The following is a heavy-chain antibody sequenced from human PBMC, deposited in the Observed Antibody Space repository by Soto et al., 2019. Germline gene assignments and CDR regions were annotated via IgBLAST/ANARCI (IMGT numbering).Heavy chain of an antibody. V-gene: IGHV1-69*13. CDR1: GGTFSSYA. D-gene: IGHD3-9*01. Sequence: SVKVSCKASGGTFSSYAISWVRQAPGQGLEWMGGIIPIFGTANYAQKFQGRVTITADESTSTAYMELSSLRSEDTAVYYCARDRGDTLTGSLDYWGQGTLVTVSS. CDR3: ARDRGDTLTGSLDY. J-gene: IGHJ4*02. CDR2: IIPIFGTA.